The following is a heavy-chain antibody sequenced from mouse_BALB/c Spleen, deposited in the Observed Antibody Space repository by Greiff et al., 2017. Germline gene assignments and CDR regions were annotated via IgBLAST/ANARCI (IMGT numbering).Heavy chain of an antibody. J-gene: IGHJ3*01. Sequence: EVQLVESGPGLVKPSQSLSLTCTVTGYSITSDYAWNWIRQFPGNKLEWMGYISYSGSTSYNPSLKSRISITRDTSKNQFFLQLNSVTTEDTATYYCARGGSSSWCAYWGQGTLVTVSA. CDR2: ISYSGST. CDR1: GYSITSDYA. V-gene: IGHV3-2*02. CDR3: ARGGSSSWCAY. D-gene: IGHD1-1*01.